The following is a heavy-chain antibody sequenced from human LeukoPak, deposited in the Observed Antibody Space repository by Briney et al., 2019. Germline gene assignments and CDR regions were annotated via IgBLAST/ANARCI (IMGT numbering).Heavy chain of an antibody. V-gene: IGHV4-39*01. J-gene: IGHJ5*02. CDR1: GGSISSSSYY. CDR3: ARHPRAVGAQNKGVDP. D-gene: IGHD1-26*01. Sequence: SETLSLTCTVSGGSISSSSYYWGWIRQPPGKGLEWIGSIYYSGSTYYNPSLKSRVTISVDTSKNQFSLKPSSVTAADTAVYYCARHPRAVGAQNKGVDPWGQGTLVTVSS. CDR2: IYYSGST.